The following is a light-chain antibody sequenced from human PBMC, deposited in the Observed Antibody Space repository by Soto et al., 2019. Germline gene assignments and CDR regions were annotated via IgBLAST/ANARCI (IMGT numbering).Light chain of an antibody. J-gene: IGKJ1*01. CDR2: GAS. V-gene: IGKV3-15*01. CDR1: QSVNSN. Sequence: DIVVTQSPGTRPLSPGERAPLSWRAGQSVNSNLAGYQQKPGQAPRLLVYGASTRATGIPARFSGSGSGTDFTLTITSLQSEDFAVYYCQQYRTWPKTFGRGTKVDIK. CDR3: QQYRTWPKT.